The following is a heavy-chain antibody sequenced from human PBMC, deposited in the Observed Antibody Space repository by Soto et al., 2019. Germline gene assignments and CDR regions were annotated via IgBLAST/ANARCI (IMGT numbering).Heavy chain of an antibody. D-gene: IGHD3-22*01. CDR2: IKSKTDGGTT. CDR3: TTASTTITMIEDDAFDI. Sequence: EVQLVESGGGLVKPGGSLRLSCAASGFTFSNAWMSWVRQAPGKGLEWVGRIKSKTDGGTTDYASPVKGRFTISRDDSKNTLYLQMNSLKTEDTAVYYCTTASTTITMIEDDAFDIWGQGTMVTVSS. V-gene: IGHV3-15*01. CDR1: GFTFSNAW. J-gene: IGHJ3*02.